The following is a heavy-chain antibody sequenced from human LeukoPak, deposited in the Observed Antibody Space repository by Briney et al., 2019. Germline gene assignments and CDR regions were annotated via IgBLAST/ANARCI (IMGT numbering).Heavy chain of an antibody. Sequence: GESLQISCKGSGYSFTSYWIGWVRQMPGKGLEWMGIIYPGDSDTRYSPSFQGQVTISADKSISTAYLQWSSLKASDAAMYYCARSTTEYYFDYWGQGTLVTVSS. V-gene: IGHV5-51*01. CDR1: GYSFTSYW. CDR2: IYPGDSDT. CDR3: ARSTTEYYFDY. J-gene: IGHJ4*02. D-gene: IGHD5/OR15-5a*01.